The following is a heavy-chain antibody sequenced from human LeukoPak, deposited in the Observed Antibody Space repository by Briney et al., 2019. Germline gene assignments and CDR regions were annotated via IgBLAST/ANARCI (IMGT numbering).Heavy chain of an antibody. V-gene: IGHV3-21*01. Sequence: GGSLRLSCAASGFIFSSYNMNWVRQTPGKGLEWVSSISSSSSYIYYADSVKGRFTISRDNAKNSLYLQMNSLRAEDTAVYYCAREVVRGVINYWGQGTLVAVSS. CDR2: ISSSSSYI. CDR3: AREVVRGVINY. D-gene: IGHD3-10*01. CDR1: GFIFSSYN. J-gene: IGHJ4*02.